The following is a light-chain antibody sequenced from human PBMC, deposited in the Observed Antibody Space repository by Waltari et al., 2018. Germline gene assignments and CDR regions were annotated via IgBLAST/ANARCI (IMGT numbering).Light chain of an antibody. CDR1: SSNIGAGYV. J-gene: IGLJ2*01. V-gene: IGLV1-40*01. CDR3: QSYDISLSVL. CDR2: GNS. Sequence: QSVLTQPPSVSGAPGQRVTISCTGSSSNIGAGYVVHWYQQLPGTAPKLLIYGNSIRPSGVPDRFSGSKSGTSASLAITGLQAEDEADYYCQSYDISLSVLFGGGTKLTVL.